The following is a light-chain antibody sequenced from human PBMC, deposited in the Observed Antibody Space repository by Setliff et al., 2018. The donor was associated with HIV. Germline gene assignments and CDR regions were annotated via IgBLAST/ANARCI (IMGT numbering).Light chain of an antibody. CDR1: NSDIGTYNR. Sequence: ALTQPPSVSGSPGQSVTISCTGTNSDIGTYNRVAWYQQTPGTAPKFVIYEVNFRASGVPDRSSGSKSGNTASLTISGLQPEDEGDYYCSTYRASSSTYVFGTGTKVTVL. CDR3: STYRASSSTYV. V-gene: IGLV2-18*02. CDR2: EVN. J-gene: IGLJ1*01.